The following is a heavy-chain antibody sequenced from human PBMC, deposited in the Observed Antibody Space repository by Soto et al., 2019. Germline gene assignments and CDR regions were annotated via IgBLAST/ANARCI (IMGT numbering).Heavy chain of an antibody. D-gene: IGHD2-15*01. CDR3: VRDMQLWRLDS. Sequence: PSETLSLTCAVSCGSFSGYYWSWIRQPPGKGLEWIGEINHSGSTNYNPSLKSRVTISVDTSKNTLYLHMNSLRAEDTAVYYCVRDMQLWRLDSWGQGTLVTVSS. CDR1: CGSFSGYY. J-gene: IGHJ4*02. CDR2: INHSGST. V-gene: IGHV4-34*01.